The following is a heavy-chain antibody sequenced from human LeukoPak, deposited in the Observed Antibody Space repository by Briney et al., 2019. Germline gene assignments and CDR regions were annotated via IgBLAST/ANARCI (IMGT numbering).Heavy chain of an antibody. CDR2: INHSGST. CDR3: ARGTGYYGSGSYAYYMDV. D-gene: IGHD3-10*01. J-gene: IGHJ6*03. CDR1: GGSFSGCY. Sequence: PSETLSLTCAVSGGSFSGCYWSWIRQPPGKGLERIGDINHSGSTNYNPYLKSRVTISVDTSKNQFSLKLSSVTAADTAVYYCARGTGYYGSGSYAYYMDVWGKGTTVTVSS. V-gene: IGHV4-34*01.